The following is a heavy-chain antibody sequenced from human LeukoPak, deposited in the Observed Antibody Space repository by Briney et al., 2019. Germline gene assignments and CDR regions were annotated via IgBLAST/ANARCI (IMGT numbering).Heavy chain of an antibody. CDR1: GFTFSSYA. CDR3: ASSGSYWAWAH. Sequence: PGGSLRLSCAASGFTFSSYAMSWVRQAPGKGLEWVSAISGSGRGGSSYYSDSVKGRFTISRDNSKNTLYVQMNSLRAEDTAVYYCASSGSYWAWAHWGQGTLVTVSS. D-gene: IGHD1-26*01. J-gene: IGHJ4*02. CDR2: ISGSGRGGSS. V-gene: IGHV3-23*01.